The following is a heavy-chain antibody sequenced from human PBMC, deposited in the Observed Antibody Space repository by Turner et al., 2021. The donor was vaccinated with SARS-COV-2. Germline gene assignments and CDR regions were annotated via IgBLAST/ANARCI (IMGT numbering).Heavy chain of an antibody. J-gene: IGHJ3*02. Sequence: QVQLVQSGAEVKKPGASVKVSCKASGYTFTSYYMHWVRQAPGQGLEWMGIINPRGSTTSYAQKFQGRVTMTRDTSTSTVYVELSSLRSEDTAVYYCARVGGAFDIWGQGTMVTVSS. CDR2: INPRGSTT. CDR1: GYTFTSYY. V-gene: IGHV1-46*01. CDR3: ARVGGAFDI.